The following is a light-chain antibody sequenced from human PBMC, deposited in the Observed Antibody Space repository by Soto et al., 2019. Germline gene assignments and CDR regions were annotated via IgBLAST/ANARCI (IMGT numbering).Light chain of an antibody. Sequence: QSVLTQPPSASGTPGQRVTISCSGSSSNIGSHYINWYQQLPGTAPKLLIYKNNQRRSGVPDRFSGSKSGTSASLAISGLRSEDEADYYCAAWDDSLSGRVFGGGTKLTVL. J-gene: IGLJ3*02. CDR2: KNN. CDR3: AAWDDSLSGRV. V-gene: IGLV1-47*01. CDR1: SSNIGSHY.